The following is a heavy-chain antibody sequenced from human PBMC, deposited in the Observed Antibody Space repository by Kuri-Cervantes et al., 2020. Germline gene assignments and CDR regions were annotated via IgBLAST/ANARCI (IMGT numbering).Heavy chain of an antibody. CDR3: ARDGGSYFDY. Sequence: GESLKISCAASGFTFSSYSMNRVRQAPGKGLEWVSSISSSSSYIYYADSVKGRFAISRDNAKNSLYLQMNSLRAEDTAVYYCARDGGSYFDYWGQGTLVTSPQ. J-gene: IGHJ4*02. CDR2: ISSSSSYI. V-gene: IGHV3-21*04. D-gene: IGHD1-26*01. CDR1: GFTFSSYS.